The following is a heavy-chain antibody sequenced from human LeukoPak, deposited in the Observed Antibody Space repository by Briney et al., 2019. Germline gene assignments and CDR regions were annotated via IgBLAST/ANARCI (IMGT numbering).Heavy chain of an antibody. CDR3: ARGAVAGTAGFDY. D-gene: IGHD6-19*01. V-gene: IGHV3-7*01. J-gene: IGHJ4*02. CDR2: IKQDGSEK. Sequence: PGGSLRLSCAASGFTFSSYWMSWVRQAPRKGLEWVANIKQDGSEKYYVDSVKGRFTISRDNAKNSLYLQMNSLRAEDTAVYYCARGAVAGTAGFDYWGQGTLVTVSS. CDR1: GFTFSSYW.